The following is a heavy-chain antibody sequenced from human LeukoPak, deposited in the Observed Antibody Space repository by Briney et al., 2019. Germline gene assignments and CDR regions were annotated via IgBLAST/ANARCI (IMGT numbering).Heavy chain of an antibody. CDR1: GGSFSGCY. CDR3: ARVRYYDILTGYYDY. Sequence: PSETLSLTCAVYGGSFSGCYWSWIRQPPGKGLEWIGEINHSGSTNYDPSLKSRVTISVDTSKNQFSLKLSSVTAADTAVYYCARVRYYDILTGYYDYWGQGTLVTVSS. CDR2: INHSGST. J-gene: IGHJ4*02. D-gene: IGHD3-9*01. V-gene: IGHV4-34*01.